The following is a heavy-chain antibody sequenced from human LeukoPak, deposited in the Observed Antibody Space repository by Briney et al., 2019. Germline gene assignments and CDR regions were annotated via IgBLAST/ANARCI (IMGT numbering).Heavy chain of an antibody. J-gene: IGHJ4*02. CDR3: ARGGIYCSSTSCAFPMGGY. V-gene: IGHV3-30-3*01. Sequence: GGSLRLSCAASGFTFSSYAMHWVRQAPGKGLEWVAVISYDGSNKYYADSVKGRFTTSRDNSKNTLYLQMNSLRAEDTAVYYCARGGIYCSSTSCAFPMGGYWGQGTLVTVSS. CDR1: GFTFSSYA. D-gene: IGHD2-2*01. CDR2: ISYDGSNK.